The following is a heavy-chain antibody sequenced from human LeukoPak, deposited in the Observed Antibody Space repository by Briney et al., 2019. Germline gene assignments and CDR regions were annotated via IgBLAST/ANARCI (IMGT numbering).Heavy chain of an antibody. CDR1: GFTFSSYS. D-gene: IGHD3-9*01. V-gene: IGHV3-21*01. Sequence: GGSLRLSCAASGFTFSSYSMNWVRQAPGKGLEWVSSISSSSSYIYYADSVKGRFTISRDNAKNSLYLQMNSLRAEDTAMYYCARVLRYFVKIDYWGQGTLVTVSS. CDR3: ARVLRYFVKIDY. J-gene: IGHJ4*02. CDR2: ISSSSSYI.